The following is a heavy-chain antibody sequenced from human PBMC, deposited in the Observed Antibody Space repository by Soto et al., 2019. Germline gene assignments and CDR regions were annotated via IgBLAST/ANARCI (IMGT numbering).Heavy chain of an antibody. CDR3: ARDLAAVPRAFDY. D-gene: IGHD6-13*01. Sequence: PSETLSLTCTVSGGSISSYFYIWVRQPPGKGLEWIGSVYYTGTTDYNPSLKSRVTISVDTSKTQFYLNLRSVTAADTAVYYCARDLAAVPRAFDYWGRGTLVTVSS. CDR1: GGSISSYF. CDR2: VYYTGTT. V-gene: IGHV4-59*01. J-gene: IGHJ4*02.